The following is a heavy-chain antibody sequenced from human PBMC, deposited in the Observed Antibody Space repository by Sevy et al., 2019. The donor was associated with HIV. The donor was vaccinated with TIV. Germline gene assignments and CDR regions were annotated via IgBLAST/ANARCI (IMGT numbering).Heavy chain of an antibody. V-gene: IGHV3-23*01. CDR3: AREGCNKPHDY. CDR2: LSCGCGEI. D-gene: IGHD2-8*01. CDR1: GFTFSKYS. J-gene: IGHJ4*02. Sequence: GGSLRLSCAASGFTFSKYSMSWVRQPPGKGLEWVSTLSCGCGEINYADSVKGRFTISRDNSKSSVYLQMNNLRPEDTAVYYCAREGCNKPHDYWGQGTLVTVSS.